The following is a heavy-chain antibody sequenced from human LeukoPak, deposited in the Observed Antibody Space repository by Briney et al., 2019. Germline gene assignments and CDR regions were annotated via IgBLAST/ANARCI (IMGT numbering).Heavy chain of an antibody. Sequence: GGSLRLSCAASGFTFSSYAMSWVRQAPGKGLEWVSAISGSGGSTYYADSVKGRFTISRDNSKNTLYLQMNSLRAEDTAMYYCAREGDGCSNYFDYWGQGTLVTVSS. CDR1: GFTFSSYA. J-gene: IGHJ4*02. CDR2: ISGSGGST. CDR3: AREGDGCSNYFDY. D-gene: IGHD4-11*01. V-gene: IGHV3-23*01.